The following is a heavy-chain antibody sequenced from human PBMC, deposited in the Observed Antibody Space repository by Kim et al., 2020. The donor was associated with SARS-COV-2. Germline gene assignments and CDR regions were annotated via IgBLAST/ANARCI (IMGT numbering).Heavy chain of an antibody. J-gene: IGHJ4*02. CDR3: AREDTWEPVKHYFDY. CDR1: GYTFTSYA. V-gene: IGHV1-3*01. Sequence: ASVKVSCKASGYTFTSYAMHWVRQAPGQRLEWMGWINAGNGNTKYSQKFQGRVTITRDTSASTAYMELSSLRSEDTAVYYCAREDTWEPVKHYFDYWGQGTLVTVSS. CDR2: INAGNGNT. D-gene: IGHD1-26*01.